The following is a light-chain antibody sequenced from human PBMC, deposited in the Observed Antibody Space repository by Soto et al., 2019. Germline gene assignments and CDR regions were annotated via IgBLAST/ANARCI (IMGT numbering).Light chain of an antibody. V-gene: IGLV2-8*01. CDR1: SSDVGGYDY. CDR2: EVS. Sequence: QSALTQPPSASGSPGQSVTISCAGTSSDVGGYDYVSWYQQHPGKAPKLIIYEVSKRPSGVPDRFSGSKSVNTAPLTVSGLQAEDGADYYCSSYAGSDNYVFGTGTKVTVL. J-gene: IGLJ1*01. CDR3: SSYAGSDNYV.